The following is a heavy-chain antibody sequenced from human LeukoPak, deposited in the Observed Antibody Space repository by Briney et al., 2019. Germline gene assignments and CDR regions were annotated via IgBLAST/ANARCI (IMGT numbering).Heavy chain of an antibody. V-gene: IGHV3-48*01. CDR1: GFTFSSYS. J-gene: IGHJ5*02. CDR3: ARSRSSSWYSP. Sequence: GGSLRLSCAASGFTFSSYSMNWVRQAPGKGLEWVSYISSSSSTIYYADSVKGRFTISRDNAKNSLYLQMNSLRAEDTAVYYCARSRSSSWYSPWGQGTLVTVSS. CDR2: ISSSSSTI. D-gene: IGHD6-13*01.